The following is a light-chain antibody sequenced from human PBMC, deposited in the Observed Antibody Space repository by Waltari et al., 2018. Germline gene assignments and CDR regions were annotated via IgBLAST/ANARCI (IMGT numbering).Light chain of an antibody. CDR1: HSVGSF. CDR3: QQRNSWPLT. V-gene: IGKV3-11*01. CDR2: DAS. J-gene: IGKJ3*01. Sequence: EIVLTQSPVTLSLSPGEGAPLSCTTSHSVGSFLSWYQQRPGQAPRLLIYDASLRATGIPTRFSGSGSGTDFTLTISSLESEDFAVYYCQQRNSWPLTFGPGTTV.